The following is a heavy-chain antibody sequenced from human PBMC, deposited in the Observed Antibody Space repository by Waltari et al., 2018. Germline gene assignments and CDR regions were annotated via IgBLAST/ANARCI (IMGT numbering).Heavy chain of an antibody. J-gene: IGHJ3*02. CDR2: INHSGST. V-gene: IGHV4-34*01. Sequence: QVQLQQLGAGLLKPSETLSLTCAVYGGSFSGYYWSWIRQPPGKGLEWIGEINHSGSTNYNPSIKSRVTISVDTSKNQFSLKRSYVTDADTAVYYCARYSGSYDTAFDIWGQGTMVTVSA. CDR3: ARYSGSYDTAFDI. D-gene: IGHD1-26*01. CDR1: GGSFSGYY.